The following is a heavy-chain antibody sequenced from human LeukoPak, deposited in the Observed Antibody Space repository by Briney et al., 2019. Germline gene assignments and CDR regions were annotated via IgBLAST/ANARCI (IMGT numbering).Heavy chain of an antibody. J-gene: IGHJ1*01. D-gene: IGHD3-22*01. CDR1: GGTFSSYA. Sequence: GSSVKVSCKASGGTFSSYAIIWVRQAPGQGLEWMGRIIPILGIANYAQKFQGRVTITADKSTSTAYMELSSLRSEDTAVYYCARERTPRTYYYDSSGYYSLYFQHWGQGTLVTVSS. CDR2: IIPILGIA. CDR3: ARERTPRTYYYDSSGYYSLYFQH. V-gene: IGHV1-69*04.